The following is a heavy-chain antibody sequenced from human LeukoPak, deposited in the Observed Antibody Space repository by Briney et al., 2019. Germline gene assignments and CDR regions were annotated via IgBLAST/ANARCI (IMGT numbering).Heavy chain of an antibody. J-gene: IGHJ6*03. CDR3: ARQQQWLVGMDV. V-gene: IGHV4-34*01. CDR2: INHSGST. CDR1: GGSFSGYY. D-gene: IGHD6-19*01. Sequence: SETLSLTCAVYGGSFSGYYWSWIRQPPGKGLEWIGEINHSGSTNYNPSLKSRVTISVDTSKNQFSLKLSSVTAADTAVYYRARQQQWLVGMDVWGKGTTVTVSS.